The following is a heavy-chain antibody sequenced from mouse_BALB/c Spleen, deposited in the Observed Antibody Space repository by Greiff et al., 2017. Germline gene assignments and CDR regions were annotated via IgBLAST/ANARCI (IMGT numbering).Heavy chain of an antibody. V-gene: IGHV1-18*01. CDR3: ARGRGLRGGSMDY. CDR1: GYTFTDYN. D-gene: IGHD2-2*01. J-gene: IGHJ4*01. CDR2: INPNNGGT. Sequence: VQLKQSGPELVKPGASVKIPCKASGYTFTDYNMDWVKQSHGKSLEWIGDINPNNGGTIYNQKFKGKATLTVDKSSSTAYMELRSLTSEDTAVYYCARGRGLRGGSMDYWGQGTSVTVSS.